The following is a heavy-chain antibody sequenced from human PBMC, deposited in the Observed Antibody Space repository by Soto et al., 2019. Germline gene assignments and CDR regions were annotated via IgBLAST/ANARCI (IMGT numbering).Heavy chain of an antibody. Sequence: GGSLRLSCAASGFSVGGNYMSWVRQAPGKGLELVSLIYSGGNPFYADSMKGRFTLSRDNSNNMLYLQMDSLRAEDTAVYYRARGPNSDCWGQGTLVTVSS. D-gene: IGHD2-21*01. CDR1: GFSVGGNY. CDR2: IYSGGNP. V-gene: IGHV3-53*01. J-gene: IGHJ4*02. CDR3: ARGPNSDC.